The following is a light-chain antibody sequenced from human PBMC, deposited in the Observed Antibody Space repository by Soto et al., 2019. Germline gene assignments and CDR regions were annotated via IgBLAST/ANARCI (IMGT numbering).Light chain of an antibody. J-gene: IGKJ1*01. CDR3: QQYNNWPRT. CDR1: QSVSSN. V-gene: IGKV3-15*01. CDR2: GAS. Sequence: EIGMTQSPATLSVSSGERATLSCRASQSVSSNLAWYQQKPGQAPRLLIYGASTRATGIPARFSGSGSGTEFTLTISSLQSEDFAVYYCQQYNNWPRTFVQGTKVEIK.